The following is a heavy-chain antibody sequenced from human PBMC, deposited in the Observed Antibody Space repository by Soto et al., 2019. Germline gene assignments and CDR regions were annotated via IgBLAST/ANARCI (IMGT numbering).Heavy chain of an antibody. CDR1: GGSISSGGYY. Sequence: TLSLTCTVSGGSISSGGYYWSWIRQHPGKGQEWIGYIYYSGSTYYNPSLKSRVTISFDASKNQISLQVRSATAADAAVYYCARDLKEYCSDGKCNWFDPWGQGTLVTVSS. D-gene: IGHD2-15*01. V-gene: IGHV4-31*03. CDR3: ARDLKEYCSDGKCNWFDP. CDR2: IYYSGST. J-gene: IGHJ5*02.